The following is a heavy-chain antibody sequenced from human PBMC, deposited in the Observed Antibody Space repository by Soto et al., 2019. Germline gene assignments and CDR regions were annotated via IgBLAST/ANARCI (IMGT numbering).Heavy chain of an antibody. Sequence: PSETLSLTCAVYGGSFSGHYWSWIRQPPGKGLEWIGEINHSGSTNYNPSLKSRVTISVDTSKNQFSLKLSSVTAADTAVYYCARGRQRYCSGGSCYSNWFDPWGQGTLVTVSS. CDR3: ARGRQRYCSGGSCYSNWFDP. J-gene: IGHJ5*02. V-gene: IGHV4-34*01. CDR2: INHSGST. D-gene: IGHD2-15*01. CDR1: GGSFSGHY.